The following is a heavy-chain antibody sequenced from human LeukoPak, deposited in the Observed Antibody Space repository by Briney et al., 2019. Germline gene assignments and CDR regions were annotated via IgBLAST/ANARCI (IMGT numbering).Heavy chain of an antibody. D-gene: IGHD5-12*01. CDR3: ARGSSGDAWEGRWYFDL. CDR2: ISSSGSTI. CDR1: GFTFSSYS. V-gene: IGHV3-48*04. Sequence: PGGSLRLSCAASGFTFSSYSMNWVRQAPGKGLEWVSYISSSGSTIYYADSVKGRFTISRDNAKNSLYLQMNSLRAEDTAVYYCARGSSGDAWEGRWYFDLWGRGTLVTVSS. J-gene: IGHJ2*01.